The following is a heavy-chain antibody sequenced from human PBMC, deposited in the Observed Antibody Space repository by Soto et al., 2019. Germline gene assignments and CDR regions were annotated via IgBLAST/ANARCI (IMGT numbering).Heavy chain of an antibody. CDR3: ARPTVTTDDAFDI. D-gene: IGHD4-4*01. J-gene: IGHJ3*02. CDR1: GFTFSSYS. CDR2: ISSSSSYI. Sequence: EVQLVESGGGLVKPGGSLRLSCGASGFTFSSYSMNWVRQAPGKGLEWVSSISSSSSYIYYADSVKGRFTISRDNAKNSLYLQMNSLRAEDTAVYYCARPTVTTDDAFDIWGQGTMVTVSS. V-gene: IGHV3-21*01.